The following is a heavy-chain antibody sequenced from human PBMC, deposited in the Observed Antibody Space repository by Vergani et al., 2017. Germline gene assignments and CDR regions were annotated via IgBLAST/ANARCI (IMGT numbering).Heavy chain of an antibody. J-gene: IGHJ5*01. CDR1: GGSFSGYY. V-gene: IGHV4-34*01. CDR2: INHSGST. Sequence: QVQLQQWGAGLLKPSETLSLTCAVYGGSFSGYYWSWIRQPPGKGLEWIGEINHSGSTNYNPSLKSRVTISVATSKNQFSLKLSSVTAADTAVYYCARASLGKARGVIYSMRFEFWGQGTLVTVSS. D-gene: IGHD3-10*01. CDR3: ARASLGKARGVIYSMRFEF.